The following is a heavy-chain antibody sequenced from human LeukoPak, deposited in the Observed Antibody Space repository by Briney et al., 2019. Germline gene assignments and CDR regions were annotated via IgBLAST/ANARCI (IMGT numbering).Heavy chain of an antibody. CDR1: GFTFDDYA. CDR2: ISWDGGST. CDR3: AKDIEVGATTGGFDY. D-gene: IGHD1-26*01. V-gene: IGHV3-43D*03. J-gene: IGHJ4*02. Sequence: PGGSLRLSCAASGFTFDDYAIHWVRQAPGKGLEWVSLISWDGGSTYYADSVKGRFTISRDNSKNSLYLQMNSLRAEDTALYYCAKDIEVGATTGGFDYWGQGTLVTVSS.